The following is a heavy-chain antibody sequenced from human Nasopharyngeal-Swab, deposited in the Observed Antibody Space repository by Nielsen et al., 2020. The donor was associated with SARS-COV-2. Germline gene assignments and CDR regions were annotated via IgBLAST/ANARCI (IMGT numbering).Heavy chain of an antibody. D-gene: IGHD1-1*01. J-gene: IGHJ3*02. Sequence: GESLKISCEASGYSFTTYWIAWVRQMPGKGLEWMGIIYPGASLTRYSPSFEGQVTISADKSTNTAYLQWPSLKASDTAIYYCARRDPFWKKDAFDIWGQGTLVTVSS. CDR3: ARRDPFWKKDAFDI. CDR1: GYSFTTYW. CDR2: IYPGASLT. V-gene: IGHV5-51*01.